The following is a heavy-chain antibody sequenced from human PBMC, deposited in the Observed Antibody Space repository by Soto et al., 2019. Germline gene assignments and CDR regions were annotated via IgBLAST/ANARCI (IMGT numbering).Heavy chain of an antibody. Sequence: SETLSLTCTVSGGSISRGGYYLSWTRQHPGKGLEWIGYIDYSGSTYHNPSLKSRVTISVDTSKNQFSLKLNFVTAGATAVYYCARDFGSEVAGQAAHFDYWGQGTLVNVSS. V-gene: IGHV4-31*03. CDR3: ARDFGSEVAGQAAHFDY. J-gene: IGHJ4*02. D-gene: IGHD6-19*01. CDR1: GGSISRGGYY. CDR2: IDYSGST.